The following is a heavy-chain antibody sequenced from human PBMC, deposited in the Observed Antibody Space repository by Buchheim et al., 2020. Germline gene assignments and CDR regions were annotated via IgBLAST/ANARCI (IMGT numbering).Heavy chain of an antibody. CDR1: GGSISSSNW. J-gene: IGHJ4*02. CDR2: IYHSGST. CDR3: ARDLREWGEQQLQYYFDY. V-gene: IGHV4-4*02. Sequence: QVQLQESGPGLVKPSGTLSLTCAVSGGSISSSNWWSWVRQPPGKGLEWIGEIYHSGSTNYNPSIKRRVPISVDKSKNQFSMKLSSVTAADTAVYYCARDLREWGEQQLQYYFDYWGQGTL. D-gene: IGHD6-13*01.